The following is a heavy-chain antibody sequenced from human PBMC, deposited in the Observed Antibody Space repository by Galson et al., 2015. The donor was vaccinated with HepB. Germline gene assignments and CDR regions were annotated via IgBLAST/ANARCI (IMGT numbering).Heavy chain of an antibody. D-gene: IGHD1-7*01. J-gene: IGHJ4*02. CDR2: IYYTGLT. CDR3: AGLGTTPTIVDY. V-gene: IGHV4-4*02. CDR1: GGSINSMNW. Sequence: ETLSLTCVVSGGSINSMNWWSWVRQAPGMGLEWIGEIYYTGLTNYSPSLKSRVTISVDKSKNQFSLQLSSVTAADTAMYYCAGLGTTPTIVDYWGQGTLVTVSS.